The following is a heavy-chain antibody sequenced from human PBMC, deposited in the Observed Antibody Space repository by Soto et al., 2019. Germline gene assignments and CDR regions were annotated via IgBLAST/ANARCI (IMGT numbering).Heavy chain of an antibody. J-gene: IGHJ6*02. Sequence: QVQLQESGPGLVKPSETLSLTCTVSGGSISSYYWSWIRQPPGKGLEWIGYSHYGGSTHYNPSLKSRVTISVDTSKNQSSRKLSSVTAADTAVYYCARLVVVPHCSGGSCYSYYYGMDVWGQGTTVTVSS. V-gene: IGHV4-59*01. CDR3: ARLVVVPHCSGGSCYSYYYGMDV. CDR1: GGSISSYY. D-gene: IGHD2-15*01. CDR2: SHYGGST.